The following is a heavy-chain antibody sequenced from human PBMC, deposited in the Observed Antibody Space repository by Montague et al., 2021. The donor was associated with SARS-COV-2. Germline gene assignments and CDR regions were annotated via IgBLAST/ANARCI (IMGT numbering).Heavy chain of an antibody. CDR1: GFSLSTGGMC. V-gene: IGHV2-70*01. D-gene: IGHD3-9*01. Sequence: PALVKPTQTLTLTCTFSGFSLSTGGMCVSWIRQPPGKALEWLALIDWDDDKYYSTSLKTRLTISKDTSKNQVVLTMTNMDPVDTATYYCARTLHDILTGYYSFDYWGQETLVTVSS. CDR3: ARTLHDILTGYYSFDY. CDR2: IDWDDDK. J-gene: IGHJ4*02.